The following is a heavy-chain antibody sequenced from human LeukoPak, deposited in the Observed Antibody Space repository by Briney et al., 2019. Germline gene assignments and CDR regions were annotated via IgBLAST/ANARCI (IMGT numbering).Heavy chain of an antibody. D-gene: IGHD5-12*01. Sequence: PGRSLRLSCAASGFTFSSYGMHWVRQCPCKGLEWVAVIWYDGSNKHYADSVKGRFTISRDNSKNTLYLQMNSLRAEDTAVYYCAREGNSGYDWNYWGQGTLVTVSS. V-gene: IGHV3-33*01. CDR2: IWYDGSNK. CDR3: AREGNSGYDWNY. J-gene: IGHJ4*02. CDR1: GFTFSSYG.